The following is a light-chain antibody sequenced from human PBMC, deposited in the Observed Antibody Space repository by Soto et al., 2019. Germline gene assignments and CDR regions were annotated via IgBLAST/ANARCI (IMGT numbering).Light chain of an antibody. Sequence: DGQMSDVPSSLSASVGDRVTIPCRASQSISSYLKWYQQKPGKAPKLLIYAASSLQSGVPSRFSGSGSGTDLTLTISSLQPQDFATYYCQQSYSTPRTFGQGTKV. CDR1: QSISSY. CDR3: QQSYSTPRT. V-gene: IGKV1-39*01. CDR2: AAS. J-gene: IGKJ1*01.